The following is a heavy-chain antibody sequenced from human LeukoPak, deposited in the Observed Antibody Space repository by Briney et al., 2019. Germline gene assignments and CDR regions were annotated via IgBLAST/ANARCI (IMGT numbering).Heavy chain of an antibody. V-gene: IGHV3-66*01. CDR3: ARDDYGAFDV. D-gene: IGHD4-17*01. CDR2: VYIGGGT. CDR1: GFTVSSKH. Sequence: GGSLRLSCAASGFTVSSKHMSWVRQAPGKGLEWVSVVYIGGGTDYADSVKGRFTISRDNSKNTLYLRMNSLRAEDTAVYYCARDDYGAFDVWGLGTMVTVSS. J-gene: IGHJ3*01.